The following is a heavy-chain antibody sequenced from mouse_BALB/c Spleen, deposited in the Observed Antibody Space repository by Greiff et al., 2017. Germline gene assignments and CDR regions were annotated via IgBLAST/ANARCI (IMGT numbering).Heavy chain of an antibody. Sequence: EVKLVESGPGLVKPSQSLSLTCTVTGYSITSDYAWNWIRQFPGNKLEWMGYISYSGSTSYNPSLKSRISITRDTSKNQFFLQLNSVTTEDTATYYCARSDGYSYAMDYWGQGTSVTVSS. CDR2: ISYSGST. CDR3: ARSDGYSYAMDY. D-gene: IGHD2-3*01. V-gene: IGHV3-2*02. J-gene: IGHJ4*01. CDR1: GYSITSDYA.